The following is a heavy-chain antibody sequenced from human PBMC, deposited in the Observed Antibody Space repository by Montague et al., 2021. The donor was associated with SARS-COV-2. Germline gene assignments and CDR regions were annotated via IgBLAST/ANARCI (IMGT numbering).Heavy chain of an antibody. CDR1: GDSITNHY. CDR3: ARDRFDFGAGRKGTIDF. D-gene: IGHD1-14*01. V-gene: IGHV4-4*07. J-gene: IGHJ4*02. Sequence: SETLSLTCSVSGDSITNHYWSWIRQPAPKGREWMVRMHFTGKTNFCKFFISRLTMSADTSKNKFSLNLTSVTAADTAIYFCARDRFDFGAGRKGTIDFWGQGTLVTVSS. CDR2: MHFTGKT.